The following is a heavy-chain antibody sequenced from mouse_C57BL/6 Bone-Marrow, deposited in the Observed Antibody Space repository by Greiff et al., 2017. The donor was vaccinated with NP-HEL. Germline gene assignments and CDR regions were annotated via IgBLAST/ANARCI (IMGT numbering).Heavy chain of an antibody. CDR1: GFTFSSYG. CDR3: ARHGGSSFDY. J-gene: IGHJ2*01. D-gene: IGHD1-1*01. CDR2: ISSGGSYT. V-gene: IGHV5-6*02. Sequence: KLVESGGDLVKPGGSLKLSCAASGFTFSSYGMSWVRQTPDKRLEWVATISSGGSYTYYPDSVKGRFTNSRDNDKNTLYLQMSSLKSEDTAMYYCARHGGSSFDYWGQGTTLTVSS.